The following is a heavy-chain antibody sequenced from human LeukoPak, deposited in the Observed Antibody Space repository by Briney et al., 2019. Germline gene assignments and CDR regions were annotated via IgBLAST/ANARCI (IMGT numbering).Heavy chain of an antibody. CDR1: GFTFSAYW. J-gene: IGHJ4*02. CDR2: ITPDGNEK. V-gene: IGHV3-7*05. D-gene: IGHD6-13*01. CDR3: LSAGFTGDDS. Sequence: PGGSLRLSCAASGFTFSAYWMKWVRQAPGKGLEWVADITPDGNEKYYVDSVKGRPTISRDNAKNSLYLLMNGLRAEDTAVYYCLSAGFTGDDSWGQGTLVTVSS.